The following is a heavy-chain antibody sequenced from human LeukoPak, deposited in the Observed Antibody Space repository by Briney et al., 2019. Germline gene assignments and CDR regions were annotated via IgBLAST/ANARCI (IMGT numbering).Heavy chain of an antibody. CDR3: ARDRWFDP. CDR2: VYYTGST. CDR1: GGSMSSYY. J-gene: IGHJ5*02. Sequence: SETLSLTCTVSGGSMSSYYWSWIRQPPGKGLEWIGYVYYTGSTNYNPSLRSRVTISVDTSKNQFSLKLSSVTAADTAVYYCARDRWFDPWGQGTLVTVSS. V-gene: IGHV4-59*01.